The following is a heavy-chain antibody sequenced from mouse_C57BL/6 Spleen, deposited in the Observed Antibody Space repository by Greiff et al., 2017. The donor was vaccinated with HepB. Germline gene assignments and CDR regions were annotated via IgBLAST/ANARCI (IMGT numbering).Heavy chain of an antibody. V-gene: IGHV5-4*01. D-gene: IGHD4-1*01. CDR3: AREGGNWAFFDY. CDR1: GFTFSSYA. J-gene: IGHJ2*01. CDR2: ISDGGSYT. Sequence: EVQVVESGGGLVKPGGSLKLSCAASGFTFSSYAMSWVRQTPEKRLEWVATISDGGSYTYYPDNVKGRFTISRDNAKNNLYLQMSHLKSEDTAMYYCAREGGNWAFFDYWGQGTTLTVSS.